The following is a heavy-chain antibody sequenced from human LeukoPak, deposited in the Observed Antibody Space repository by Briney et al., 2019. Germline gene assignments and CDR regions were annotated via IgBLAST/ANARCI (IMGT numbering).Heavy chain of an antibody. CDR2: IRYDGSDK. Sequence: GGTLRLSGAPSGFTFSRQDRHWVRQARGKALEGAAFIRYDGSDKYYAGSVKGRFTISRDNSENTLYLQMNSLRPEDTAVYYCAKGSYYCSNNCPQYYYYLVVSGKASPLSDSS. CDR1: GFTFSRQD. J-gene: IGHJ6*03. D-gene: IGHD2-2*01. V-gene: IGHV3-30*02. CDR3: AKGSYYCSNNCPQYYYYLVV.